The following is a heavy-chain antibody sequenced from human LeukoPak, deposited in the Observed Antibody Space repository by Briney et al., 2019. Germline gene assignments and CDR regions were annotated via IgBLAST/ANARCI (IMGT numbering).Heavy chain of an antibody. CDR2: ISSSGSTI. D-gene: IGHD6-13*01. CDR1: GFTFSSYE. CDR3: ARDRIAAAGAGYYYYGMDV. V-gene: IGHV3-48*03. J-gene: IGHJ6*02. Sequence: GSLRLSCAASGFTFSSYEMNWVRQAPGKGLEWVSYISSSGSTIYYADSVKGRFTISRDNAKNSLYLQMNSLRAEDTAVYYCARDRIAAAGAGYYYYGMDVWGQGTTVTVSS.